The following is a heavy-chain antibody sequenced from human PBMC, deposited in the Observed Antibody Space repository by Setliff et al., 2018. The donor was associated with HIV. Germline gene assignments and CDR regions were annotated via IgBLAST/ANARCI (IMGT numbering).Heavy chain of an antibody. CDR1: GGSFSGYY. D-gene: IGHD3-10*01. CDR3: ARVEAKVRGATYGMDV. Sequence: SETLSLTCAVYGGSFSGYYWSWIRQPPGKGLEWIGEINHSGNSVSNPSLKRRVTISVDTSKNQFSLTLNSVTAADTAVYYCARVEAKVRGATYGMDVWGQGTTVTVSS. CDR2: INHSGNS. J-gene: IGHJ6*02. V-gene: IGHV4-34*01.